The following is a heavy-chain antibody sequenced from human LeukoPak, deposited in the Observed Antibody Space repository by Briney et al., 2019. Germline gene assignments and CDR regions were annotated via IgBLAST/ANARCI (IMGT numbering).Heavy chain of an antibody. CDR3: ARAYISSSGLGFDY. D-gene: IGHD6-6*01. Sequence: SETLSLTCAASGGSFNGYYWSWIRQPPGKGLEWIGEIIHSGSTDYNPSLKSRVTITANTSKNQSFLQLSSVTAADTTVYYCARAYISSSGLGFDYWGEGTLFTVSS. CDR2: IIHSGST. J-gene: IGHJ4*02. V-gene: IGHV4-34*12. CDR1: GGSFNGYY.